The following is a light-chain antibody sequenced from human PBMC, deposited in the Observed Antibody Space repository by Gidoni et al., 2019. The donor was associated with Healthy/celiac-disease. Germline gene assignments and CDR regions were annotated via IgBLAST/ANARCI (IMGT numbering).Light chain of an antibody. Sequence: DIVMTQSPLSLPVTPGEPASISCRSSQSLLHSNGYNYLDWYVQKPGQSPQLLIYLASHRASGVPDRFSGIGSGTDFTLKISRVEAEDVGVYYCMQALQTPRTFGPGPKWIS. CDR3: MQALQTPRT. CDR2: LAS. CDR1: QSLLHSNGYNY. J-gene: IGKJ3*01. V-gene: IGKV2-28*01.